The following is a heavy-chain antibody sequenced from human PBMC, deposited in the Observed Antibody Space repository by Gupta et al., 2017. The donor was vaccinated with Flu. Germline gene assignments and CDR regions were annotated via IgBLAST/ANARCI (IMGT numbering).Heavy chain of an antibody. CDR1: GYTFTNYG. J-gene: IGHJ3*02. CDR3: ARFYCASVSCPNDAVDI. CDR2: ISANKGNT. D-gene: IGHD2-2*01. Sequence: QVHLVQSGAEVRKPGASVKVSCKASGYTFTNYGIHWVRQAPGQGLEWMGWISANKGNTDYAQKVRGRVTMTTDTSTITAYMELRSLRSDDTAIDYGARFYCASVSCPNDAVDIGGQGTMVTVSS. V-gene: IGHV1-18*04.